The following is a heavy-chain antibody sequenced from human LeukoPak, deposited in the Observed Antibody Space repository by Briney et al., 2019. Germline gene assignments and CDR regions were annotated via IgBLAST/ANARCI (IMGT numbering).Heavy chain of an antibody. D-gene: IGHD6-6*01. V-gene: IGHV1-69*01. Sequence: SVKVSCKASGGTFSSYAISWVRPAPGQGLGWVGGIIPIFGTANYAQKFQGRVTITADESTSTAYMELSSLRSEDTAVYYCARGGSSSSPFDYWGQGTLVTVSS. J-gene: IGHJ4*02. CDR1: GGTFSSYA. CDR2: IIPIFGTA. CDR3: ARGGSSSSPFDY.